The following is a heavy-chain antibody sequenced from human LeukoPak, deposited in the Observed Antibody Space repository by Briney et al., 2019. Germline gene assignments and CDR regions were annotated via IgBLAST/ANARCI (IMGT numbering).Heavy chain of an antibody. J-gene: IGHJ4*02. Sequence: LETLSLTCTVSGYSISSGYYWGWIRQPPGKGLEWIANMYHSGSTYYNPSLKSRVTISVDTSKNQFSLNLSSVTAADTAVYYCARDLCLGRGSCSAYWGQGTLVTVSS. CDR2: MYHSGST. D-gene: IGHD2-15*01. CDR1: GYSISSGYY. CDR3: ARDLCLGRGSCSAY. V-gene: IGHV4-38-2*02.